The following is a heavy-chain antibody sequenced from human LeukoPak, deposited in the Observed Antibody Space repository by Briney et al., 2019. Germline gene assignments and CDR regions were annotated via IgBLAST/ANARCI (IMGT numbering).Heavy chain of an antibody. D-gene: IGHD4-11*01. CDR1: GFTFSSYS. V-gene: IGHV3-21*01. CDR2: ISSTSTYI. Sequence: PGGSLRLSCAASGFTFSSYSMNWVRQAPGKGLEWVSSISSTSTYINYADSVKGRFTISRDNSKNTLYLQMNSLRAEDTAVYYCARGDSNLAYNWFDPWGQGTLVTVSS. J-gene: IGHJ5*02. CDR3: ARGDSNLAYNWFDP.